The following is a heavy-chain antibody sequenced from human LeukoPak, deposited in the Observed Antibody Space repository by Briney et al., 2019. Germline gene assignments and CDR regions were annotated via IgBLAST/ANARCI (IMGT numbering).Heavy chain of an antibody. CDR2: ISWNSGNM. D-gene: IGHD6-13*01. CDR3: AKGPGLGAGRRYLDL. CDR1: WFMVYCYG. J-gene: IGHJ2*01. Sequence: SLGLSCAPSWFMVYCYGLQLVRQASGEGLGWGSSISWNSGNMYYVDSVKGRFTISRDNAKNSLSLQMNSLKPEDTALYYCAKGPGLGAGRRYLDLWGRGTLVIVSS. V-gene: IGHV3-9*01.